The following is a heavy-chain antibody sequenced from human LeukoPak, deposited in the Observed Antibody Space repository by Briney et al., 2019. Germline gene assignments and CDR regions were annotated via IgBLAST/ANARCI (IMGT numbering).Heavy chain of an antibody. V-gene: IGHV3-23*01. Sequence: GGALRLSCAASGFTFSSYAMSWVRQAPGKGLEWVSAISGSGGSTYYADSVKGRFTISRDNSKNTLYLQMNILRAEDTAVYYCAKDLTGTTNPVSDYCGQGTLVTVSS. D-gene: IGHD1-7*01. CDR3: AKDLTGTTNPVSDY. J-gene: IGHJ4*02. CDR2: ISGSGGST. CDR1: GFTFSSYA.